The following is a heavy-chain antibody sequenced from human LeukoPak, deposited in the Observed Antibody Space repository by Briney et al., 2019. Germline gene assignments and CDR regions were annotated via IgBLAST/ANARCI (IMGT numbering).Heavy chain of an antibody. Sequence: ASVKVSCKASGYTFTGYYMHWVRQSPGQGLEWMGWINPNSGGTNYAQKFQGRVTMTRDMSTSTAYMELSSLRSEDTAVYYCAADRHYDFWSGYYINGMDVWGQGTTVTVSS. CDR1: GYTFTGYY. V-gene: IGHV1-2*02. D-gene: IGHD3-3*01. CDR3: AADRHYDFWSGYYINGMDV. CDR2: INPNSGGT. J-gene: IGHJ6*02.